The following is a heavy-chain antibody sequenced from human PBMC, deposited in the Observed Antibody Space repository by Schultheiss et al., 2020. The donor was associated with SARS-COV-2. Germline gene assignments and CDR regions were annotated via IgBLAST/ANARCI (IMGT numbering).Heavy chain of an antibody. CDR3: ARRHYGGNGSGYYGMDV. CDR2: INPSGGST. Sequence: ASVKVSCKASGYTFTGYYMHWVRQAPGQGLEWMGIINPSGGSTSYAQKFQGRVTITRDTSASTAYMELSSLRSEDTAVYYCARRHYGGNGSGYYGMDVWGQGTTVTVSS. J-gene: IGHJ6*02. D-gene: IGHD4-23*01. V-gene: IGHV1-46*01. CDR1: GYTFTGYY.